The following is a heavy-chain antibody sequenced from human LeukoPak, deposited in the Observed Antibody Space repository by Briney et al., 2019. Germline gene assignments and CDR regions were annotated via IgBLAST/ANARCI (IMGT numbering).Heavy chain of an antibody. Sequence: PSGTLSLTCAVSGGXIXSSNXXSXXXQPPXXGXXXXXEIYXSGSTNYNPSXKSRVTISVDKSKNQFSLKLSSVTAADTAVYYCASEGYYDSSGYYSVSYWGQGTLVTVSS. CDR1: GGXIXSSNX. J-gene: IGHJ4*02. CDR2: IYXSGST. CDR3: ASEGYYDSSGYYSVSY. D-gene: IGHD3-22*01. V-gene: IGHV4-4*02.